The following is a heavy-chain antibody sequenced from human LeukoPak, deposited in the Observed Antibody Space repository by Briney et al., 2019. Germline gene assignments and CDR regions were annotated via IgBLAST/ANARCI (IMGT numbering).Heavy chain of an antibody. J-gene: IGHJ4*02. CDR3: AKDLGGSYFYFDY. CDR2: ISGSGGST. D-gene: IGHD1-26*01. V-gene: IGHV3-23*01. CDR1: GFTFNSYA. Sequence: GGSLRLSCAASGFTFNSYAMSWVRQAPGKGLEWVSAISGSGGSTYYADSVKGRFTISRDNSKNTLYLQMNSLRAEDTAVYYCAKDLGGSYFYFDYWGQGTLVTVSS.